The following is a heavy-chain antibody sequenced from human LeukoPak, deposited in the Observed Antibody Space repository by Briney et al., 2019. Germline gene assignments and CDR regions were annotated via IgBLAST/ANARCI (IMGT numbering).Heavy chain of an antibody. CDR2: ISNSGESP. CDR3: AKKSGDGYNPFDY. CDR1: GFTFSRYA. V-gene: IGHV3-23*01. D-gene: IGHD5-24*01. Sequence: GGSLRLSCAASGFTFSRYAMSWVRQAPGKGLEWVCGISNSGESPYYADSVEGRFTISRDNSKNTLYLEINSLRAEDTAVYYCAKKSGDGYNPFDYVGQGTLVTVPS. J-gene: IGHJ4*02.